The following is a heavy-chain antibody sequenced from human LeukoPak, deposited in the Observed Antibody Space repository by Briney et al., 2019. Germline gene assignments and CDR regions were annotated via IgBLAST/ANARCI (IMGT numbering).Heavy chain of an antibody. J-gene: IGHJ4*02. D-gene: IGHD2-2*01. V-gene: IGHV3-30*18. CDR3: AKGGLYGCSSTSCYPFLRPFDY. CDR1: GFTFSSYA. CDR2: ISYDGSNK. Sequence: GGSLRLSCAASGFTFSSYAMSWVRQAPGKGLEWVAVISYDGSNKYYADSVKGRFTISRDNSKNTLYLQMNSLRAEDTAVYYCAKGGLYGCSSTSCYPFLRPFDYWGQGTLVTVSS.